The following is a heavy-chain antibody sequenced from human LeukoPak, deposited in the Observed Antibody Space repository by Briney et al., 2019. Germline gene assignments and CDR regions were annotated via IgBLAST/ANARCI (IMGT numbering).Heavy chain of an antibody. V-gene: IGHV4-38-2*01. CDR2: IYHSGST. CDR1: GYSTSSGYY. J-gene: IGHJ6*03. Sequence: SETLSLTCALSGYSTSSGYYWGWIRQPPGKGLEWIGRIYHSGSTYYNPSLKSRVTIPVEASQNQFSLSLSSVTAADTAVYYCARVDRNYYYYYMDVWGKGTTVTVSS. CDR3: ARVDRNYYYYYMDV.